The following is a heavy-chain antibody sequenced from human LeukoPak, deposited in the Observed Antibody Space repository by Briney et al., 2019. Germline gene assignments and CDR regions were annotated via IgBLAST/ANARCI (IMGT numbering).Heavy chain of an antibody. Sequence: GGSLRLSCAASGFTFSRYNMNWVRQAPGKGLEWVSSIGTSSNNIYYTDSVKGRFTISRDNAKNSLYLQVDSLRVEDTAVYFCASGTVGNYALDYWGQGTLVTVSS. J-gene: IGHJ4*02. CDR1: GFTFSRYN. D-gene: IGHD1-7*01. V-gene: IGHV3-21*01. CDR2: IGTSSNNI. CDR3: ASGTVGNYALDY.